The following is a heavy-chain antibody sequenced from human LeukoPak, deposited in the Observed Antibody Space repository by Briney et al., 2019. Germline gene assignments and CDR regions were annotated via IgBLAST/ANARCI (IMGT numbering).Heavy chain of an antibody. CDR2: MHSGGYT. Sequence: GGSLTLSCAASGFHFSGYWMHWVRQAPGKGLEWFSHMHSGGYTYHADSVKGRYTISRDSDTNSVYVQMTSLRGEDTGFYYCARDITSPRAYFDLWGRGTLVTVSS. CDR1: GFHFSGYW. J-gene: IGHJ2*01. CDR3: ARDITSPRAYFDL. D-gene: IGHD2-2*01. V-gene: IGHV3-69-1*02.